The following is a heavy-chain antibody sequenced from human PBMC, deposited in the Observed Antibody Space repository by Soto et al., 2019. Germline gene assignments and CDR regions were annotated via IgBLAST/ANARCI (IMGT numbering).Heavy chain of an antibody. Sequence: QLQLQESGPGLVKPSETLSLTCTVSGGSISSSSYYWGWIRQPPGQVLEWIGSIYYSGNTYYNPSLKSRVTISVDTSKNQFSLKLSSVTAADTAVYYCARNVVVPAPAAFDIWGQGTMVTVSS. V-gene: IGHV4-39*01. CDR1: GGSISSSSYY. CDR2: IYYSGNT. J-gene: IGHJ3*02. D-gene: IGHD2-2*01. CDR3: ARNVVVPAPAAFDI.